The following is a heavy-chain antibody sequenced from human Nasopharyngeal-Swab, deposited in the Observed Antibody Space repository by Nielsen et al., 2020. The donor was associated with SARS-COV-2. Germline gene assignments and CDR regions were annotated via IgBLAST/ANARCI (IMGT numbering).Heavy chain of an antibody. J-gene: IGHJ4*02. CDR2: INPNSGGT. V-gene: IGHV1-2*02. D-gene: IGHD5-24*01. CDR3: ARAPEMATIMGDF. Sequence: WVRQAPGQGLEWMGWINPNSGGTNYAQKFQSRVTMTRDTSINTAYMELSRLRSDDTAVYYCARAPEMATIMGDFWGQGTQVTVSS.